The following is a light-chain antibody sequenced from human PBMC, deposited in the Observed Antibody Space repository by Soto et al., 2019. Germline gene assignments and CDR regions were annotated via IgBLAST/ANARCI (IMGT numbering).Light chain of an antibody. CDR1: SGDVGGYNY. V-gene: IGLV2-8*01. J-gene: IGLJ2*01. Sequence: QSVLTQPPSASGSPGQSVTISCTGTSGDVGGYNYVSWYQQHPGKAPKLMISEVSKRPSGVPDRFSGSKSGNTASLTVSGLQADDEADYYCSSFAGNNNLVFGGGTKLTVL. CDR3: SSFAGNNNLV. CDR2: EVS.